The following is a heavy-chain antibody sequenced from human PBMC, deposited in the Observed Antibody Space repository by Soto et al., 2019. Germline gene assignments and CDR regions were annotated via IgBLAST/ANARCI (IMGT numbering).Heavy chain of an antibody. CDR1: GFTLRNYA. CDR3: AKAKNDYNWDNRPPFDY. J-gene: IGHJ4*02. D-gene: IGHD1-20*01. Sequence: ESLRLSCEASGFTLRNYAMTWVRQAPGKGLEWVSLISANDVGTYYAESVKTRFTISTDQSRNTVYLQMDSLRADDTAIYYCAKAKNDYNWDNRPPFDYWGQGTLVTVPS. CDR2: ISANDVGT. V-gene: IGHV3-23*01.